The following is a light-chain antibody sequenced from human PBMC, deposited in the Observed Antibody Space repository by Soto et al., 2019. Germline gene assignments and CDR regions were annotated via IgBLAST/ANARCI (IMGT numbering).Light chain of an antibody. V-gene: IGLV2-14*01. CDR2: EVS. Sequence: QSALTQPASVSGSPGQSITISCTGTSSDVGGYNYVSWYQQHPGKAPKLMIYEVSNRPSGVSNRFSGSKSGNTASLTISGLQPEDEADYYCSSFTIVSTLVFGGGTKLTVL. CDR1: SSDVGGYNY. J-gene: IGLJ3*02. CDR3: SSFTIVSTLV.